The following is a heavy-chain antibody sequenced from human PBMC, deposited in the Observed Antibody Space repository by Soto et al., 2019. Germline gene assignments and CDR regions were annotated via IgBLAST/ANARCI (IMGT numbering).Heavy chain of an antibody. Sequence: AVKVSCKASGGTFSSYAISWVRQAPGRGRDWMGVIIPIFGTANYAQKFQGRATLHADESTSTAYMALSGLTYKGTHVYYCAREDAYEWELYFDLWGRGTLVTVSS. CDR1: GGTFSSYA. CDR2: IIPIFGTA. D-gene: IGHD1-26*01. J-gene: IGHJ2*01. V-gene: IGHV1-69*13. CDR3: AREDAYEWELYFDL.